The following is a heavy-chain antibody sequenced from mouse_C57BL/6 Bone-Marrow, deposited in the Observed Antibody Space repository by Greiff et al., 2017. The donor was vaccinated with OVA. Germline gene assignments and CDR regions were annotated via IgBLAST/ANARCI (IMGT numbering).Heavy chain of an antibody. V-gene: IGHV14-2*01. CDR3: ARRITTVVAKYYFDY. CDR1: GFYIKDYY. Sequence: VQLKQSGAELVKPGASVKLSCTASGFYIKDYYMHWVKQRTEQGLEWIGRIDPEDGETKYAPKFQGKATITADTSSNTAYLQLSSLTSEDTAVYYCARRITTVVAKYYFDYWGQGTTLTVSS. D-gene: IGHD1-1*01. J-gene: IGHJ2*01. CDR2: IDPEDGET.